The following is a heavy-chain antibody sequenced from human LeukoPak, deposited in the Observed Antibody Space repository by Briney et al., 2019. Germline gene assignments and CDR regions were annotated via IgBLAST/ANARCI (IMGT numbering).Heavy chain of an antibody. CDR2: IDHRGDI. CDR3: ARGATISETGYFDF. Sequence: PSETLSLTCAVYGGSFSRYYLSWIRQSPGKGLEWIAEIDHRGDINYNPSVKSRVTISVDTSKNQFSLKVRSLSAADTAVYYCARGATISETGYFDFWGQGTLVTVSS. D-gene: IGHD5-24*01. V-gene: IGHV4-34*01. J-gene: IGHJ4*03. CDR1: GGSFSRYY.